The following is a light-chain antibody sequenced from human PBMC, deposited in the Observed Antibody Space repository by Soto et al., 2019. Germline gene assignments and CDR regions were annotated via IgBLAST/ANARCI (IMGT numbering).Light chain of an antibody. V-gene: IGKV4-1*01. CDR1: QSVFSSCMNKNF. CDR3: QQYYPIPPYT. Sequence: DIVMTQSPDSLAVFLGERATIHCKSSQSVFSSCMNKNFLAWYQQKPGQSLKLPIYWASTRQSGVPDRFTGSGSGTDFTLTISSLQAEDVAVYYCQQYYPIPPYTFGQGTKLEIK. CDR2: WAS. J-gene: IGKJ2*01.